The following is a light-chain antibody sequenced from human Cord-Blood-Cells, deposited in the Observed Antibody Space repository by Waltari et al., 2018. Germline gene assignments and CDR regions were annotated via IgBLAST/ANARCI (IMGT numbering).Light chain of an antibody. Sequence: QSALTPPASVSGSPGQSITISCTGTSSDVGSYTIFSWYQQHPGKAPKLMIYEGSKRPSGVSNRFSGSKSGNTASLTISGLQAEDEADYYCCSYAGSSTFAFGGGTQLTVL. CDR1: SSDVGSYTI. CDR3: CSYAGSSTFA. CDR2: EGS. J-gene: IGLJ7*01. V-gene: IGLV2-23*01.